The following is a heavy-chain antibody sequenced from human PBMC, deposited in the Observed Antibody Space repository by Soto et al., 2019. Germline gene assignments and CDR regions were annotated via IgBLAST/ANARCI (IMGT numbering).Heavy chain of an antibody. CDR3: ARASGLGVAHIDY. Sequence: QVQLQESGPGLVKPSETLSVTCTVSGGSVTGFYWSWIRQPPGKGLEWIGYIFHSGSSNYNPSLKSRVTISLDTSKSQISLSLTSVTAADTAVYYCARASGLGVAHIDYWGQGTLVTVSS. CDR2: IFHSGSS. D-gene: IGHD6-19*01. J-gene: IGHJ4*02. V-gene: IGHV4-59*02. CDR1: GGSVTGFY.